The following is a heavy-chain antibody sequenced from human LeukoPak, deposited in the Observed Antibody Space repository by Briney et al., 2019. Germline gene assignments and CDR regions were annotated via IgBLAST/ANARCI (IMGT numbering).Heavy chain of an antibody. CDR3: ARGGEWLADY. CDR2: IYCSGST. D-gene: IGHD6-19*01. J-gene: IGHJ4*02. V-gene: IGHV4-31*03. Sequence: PSQTLSLTCTVSGGSISSGGYYWSWIRQHPGKGLEWIGYIYCSGSTYYNPSLKSRVIISVDTSKNQFSQKLSTVTAAETAVLFYARGGEWLADYWGQGTLVTVSS. CDR1: GGSISSGGYY.